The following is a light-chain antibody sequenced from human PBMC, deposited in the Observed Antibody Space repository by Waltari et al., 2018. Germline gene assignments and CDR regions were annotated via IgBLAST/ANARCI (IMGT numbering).Light chain of an antibody. V-gene: IGLV1-47*01. CDR1: SSNIGTNY. CDR3: ASWGDGLSGPSVV. CDR2: RND. J-gene: IGLJ2*01. Sequence: QSVLTQPPSASGTPGQRVTISCSGSSSNIGTNYIDWYQQSPGTAPNLLIFRNDQRPSGVPDRFSASKSGTSASLAIIGLRSEDEADYYCASWGDGLSGPSVVFGGGTKLTVL.